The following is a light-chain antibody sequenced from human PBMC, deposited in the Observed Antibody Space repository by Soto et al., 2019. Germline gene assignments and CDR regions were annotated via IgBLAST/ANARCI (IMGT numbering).Light chain of an antibody. J-gene: IGLJ2*01. CDR2: LEGSGSY. Sequence: QPVLTQSSSASASLGSSVKLTCTLSSGHSSYIIAWHQQQPGKAPRYLMKLEGSGSYNKGSGVPDRFSGSSSGADRYLTISNLQFEDEADYYCETWDSNTHCVVLGGGTKLTVL. V-gene: IGLV4-60*02. CDR1: SGHSSYI. CDR3: ETWDSNTHCVV.